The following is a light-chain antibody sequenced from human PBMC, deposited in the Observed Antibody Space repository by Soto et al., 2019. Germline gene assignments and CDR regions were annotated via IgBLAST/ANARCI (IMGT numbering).Light chain of an antibody. CDR2: DVS. CDR3: QQRSDWPWT. V-gene: IGKV3-11*01. Sequence: DIVFTQSPATLSLSPGERGTLSCRASESVTNYLAWYQQKPGQAPRLLVYDVSNRATGIPARISGGGSGTDFTLTISNXEPEDFAVYYCQQRSDWPWTFGQGTKVDIK. CDR1: ESVTNY. J-gene: IGKJ1*01.